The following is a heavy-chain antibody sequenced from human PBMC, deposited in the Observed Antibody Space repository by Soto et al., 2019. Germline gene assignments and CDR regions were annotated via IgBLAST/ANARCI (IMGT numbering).Heavy chain of an antibody. CDR1: GFTFSNAG. J-gene: IGHJ4*01. V-gene: IGHV3-15*07. D-gene: IGHD3-22*01. CDR3: TTDSYSTIIIVRFDY. CDR2: IKSKTDGGTT. Sequence: GGSQRLSTAASGFTFSNAGINGVRQAPGKGLEWVGRIKSKTDGGTTDYAEPVKGRFAISRDDSNNMVYLQMNSLKIEDTAVYYCTTDSYSTIIIVRFDYWGHGTLVTVSS.